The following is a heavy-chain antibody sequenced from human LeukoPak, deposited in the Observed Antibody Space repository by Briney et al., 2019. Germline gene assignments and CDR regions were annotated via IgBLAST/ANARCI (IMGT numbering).Heavy chain of an antibody. CDR2: ISGSGGST. J-gene: IGHJ4*02. D-gene: IGHD3-22*01. CDR1: GFTFSSYS. CDR3: AKDLTVITMIVVVNDY. V-gene: IGHV3-23*01. Sequence: PGGSLRLSCAASGFTFSSYSMNWVRQAPGKGLEWVSAISGSGGSTYYADSVKGRFTISRDNSKNTLYLQMNSLRAEDTAVYYCAKDLTVITMIVVVNDYWGQGTLVTVSS.